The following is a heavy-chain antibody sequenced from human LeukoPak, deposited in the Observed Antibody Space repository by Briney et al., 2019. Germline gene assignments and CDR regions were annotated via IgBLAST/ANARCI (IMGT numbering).Heavy chain of an antibody. Sequence: ASVKVSCKASGYTFTGYYMHWVRRAPGQGLEWMGWINPNSGGTNYAQKFQGRVTMTRDTSISTAYMELSRLRSDDTAVYYCEAYYDSSGYYRAFDIWGQGTMVTVSS. CDR2: INPNSGGT. V-gene: IGHV1-2*02. D-gene: IGHD3-22*01. J-gene: IGHJ3*02. CDR3: EAYYDSSGYYRAFDI. CDR1: GYTFTGYY.